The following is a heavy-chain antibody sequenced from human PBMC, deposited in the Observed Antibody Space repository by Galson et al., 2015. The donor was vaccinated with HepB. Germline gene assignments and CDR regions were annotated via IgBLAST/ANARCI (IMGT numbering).Heavy chain of an antibody. J-gene: IGHJ4*02. CDR3: AKPVGYFEH. V-gene: IGHV3-23*01. D-gene: IGHD1-26*01. CDR2: VVGSGDST. Sequence: SLRLSCAASGFDFRSFAISWVRQAPGKGLEWVSSVVGSGDSTSHADSVKGRFSISRDNSKNTVTLQMNGLRVEDTAIYYCAKPVGYFEHWGQGAVVTAS. CDR1: GFDFRSFA.